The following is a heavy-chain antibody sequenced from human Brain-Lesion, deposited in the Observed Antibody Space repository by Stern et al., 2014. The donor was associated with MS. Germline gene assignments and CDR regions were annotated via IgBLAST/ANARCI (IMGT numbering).Heavy chain of an antibody. CDR2: IFNRGGT. Sequence: QVQLVQSGPGLVKPSQTLSLSCTVSGGSISSGGYYWSWIRQPAGKGLEWIGRIFNRGGTSYNPSLKSRVTISIDTSKNQFPRRLTPMTAADTAVYYCARGRVVPGFQYYATDVWGQGTTVIVSS. D-gene: IGHD2-2*01. CDR1: GGSISSGGYY. V-gene: IGHV4-61*02. J-gene: IGHJ6*02. CDR3: ARGRVVPGFQYYATDV.